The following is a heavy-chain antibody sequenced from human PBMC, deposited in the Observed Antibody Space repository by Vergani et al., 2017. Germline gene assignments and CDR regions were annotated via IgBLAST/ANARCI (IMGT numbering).Heavy chain of an antibody. V-gene: IGHV7-4-1*02. CDR2: LNTNTGNP. CDR3: AKDRIQLGTASNIFNI. Sequence: QVQLVQSGSELEKPGAPVKVSFKASGYTFTNYAMNWVRQAPGQGLEWMGWLNTNTGNPTYAQGFTGRFVFSLDTSVSTAYLHISSLKAEDTAMYYCAKDRIQLGTASNIFNIWGKGTMVTVSS. CDR1: GYTFTNYA. J-gene: IGHJ3*02. D-gene: IGHD7-27*01.